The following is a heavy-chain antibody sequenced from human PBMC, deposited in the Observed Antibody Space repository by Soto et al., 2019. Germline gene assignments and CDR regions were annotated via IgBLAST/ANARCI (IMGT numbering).Heavy chain of an antibody. CDR3: ARGVRLNYYGSGSYYTTNWFDP. CDR2: IYYSGST. V-gene: IGHV4-59*01. Sequence: PSETLSLTCTVSGGSISSYYWSWIRQPPGKGLEWIGYIYYSGSTNYNPSLKSRVTISVDTSKNQFSLKLSSVTAADTAVYYCARGVRLNYYGSGSYYTTNWFDPWGQGTLVTVS. CDR1: GGSISSYY. D-gene: IGHD3-10*01. J-gene: IGHJ5*02.